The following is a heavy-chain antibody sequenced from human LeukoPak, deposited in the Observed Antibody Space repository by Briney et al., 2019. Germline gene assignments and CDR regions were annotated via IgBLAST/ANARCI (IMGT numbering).Heavy chain of an antibody. J-gene: IGHJ4*02. D-gene: IGHD4-17*01. V-gene: IGHV3-21*01. Sequence: GGSLRLSCAASGFTFSSYSMNWVRQAPGKGLEWVSSISSSSSYIYYADSVKGRFTISRDNAKNSLYLQMNSLRAEDTAVYYCARAPYGDGTVFDYWGQGTLVTVSS. CDR2: ISSSSSYI. CDR3: ARAPYGDGTVFDY. CDR1: GFTFSSYS.